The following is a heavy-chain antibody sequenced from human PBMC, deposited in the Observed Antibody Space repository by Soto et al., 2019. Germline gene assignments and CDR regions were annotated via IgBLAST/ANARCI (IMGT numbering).Heavy chain of an antibody. CDR2: ISGSGGST. CDR1: GFTFSSYA. J-gene: IGHJ6*02. D-gene: IGHD6-19*01. Sequence: GGSLRLSCAASGFTFSSYAMSWVRQAPGKGLEWVSAISGSGGSTYYADSVKGRFTISRDNSKNTLYLQMNSLRAEDTAVYYCAGSGSGWNYYYYGMDVWGQGXTVTVYS. CDR3: AGSGSGWNYYYYGMDV. V-gene: IGHV3-23*01.